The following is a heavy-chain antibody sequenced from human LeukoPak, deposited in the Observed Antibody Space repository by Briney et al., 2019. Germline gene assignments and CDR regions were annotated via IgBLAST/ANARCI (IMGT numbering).Heavy chain of an antibody. V-gene: IGHV3-53*01. CDR3: ARGDTKYYIDF. D-gene: IGHD3-10*01. Sequence: RPGGSLRLSCEASDFIVSRSYMPWVRQAPGKGLEWVSVIYSGGSRYYTDSVKGRFTISSYTSKNTVYLQMNGLSVEDTAIYYCARGDTKYYIDFWGQGTLVAVSS. CDR2: IYSGGSR. CDR1: DFIVSRSY. J-gene: IGHJ4*02.